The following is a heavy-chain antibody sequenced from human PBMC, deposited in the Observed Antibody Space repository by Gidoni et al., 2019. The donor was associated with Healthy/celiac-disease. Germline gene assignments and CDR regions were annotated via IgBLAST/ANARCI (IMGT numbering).Heavy chain of an antibody. CDR2: ISSSSSTI. Sequence: EVQLVESGGGLVQPGGSLRLSCAASGFTFSSYSMNWVRQAPGKGLEWVSYISSSSSTIYYADSVKGRFTISRDNAKNSLYLQMNSLRAEDTAVYYCAKGYCSSTSCYLTFFDYWGQGTLVTVSS. CDR1: GFTFSSYS. CDR3: AKGYCSSTSCYLTFFDY. D-gene: IGHD2-2*01. V-gene: IGHV3-48*01. J-gene: IGHJ4*02.